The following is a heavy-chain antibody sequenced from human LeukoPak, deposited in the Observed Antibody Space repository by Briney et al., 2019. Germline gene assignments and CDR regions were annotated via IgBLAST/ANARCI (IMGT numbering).Heavy chain of an antibody. CDR3: ARSKGIAAAISNWFDP. Sequence: GRSLRLSCAASGFTFSSYGMHWVRQAPGKGLEWVAVIWYDGSNKYYADSVKGRFPISRDNSKNTLYLQMNSLRAEDTAVYYCARSKGIAAAISNWFDPWGQGTLVTVSS. V-gene: IGHV3-33*01. CDR2: IWYDGSNK. J-gene: IGHJ5*02. D-gene: IGHD6-13*01. CDR1: GFTFSSYG.